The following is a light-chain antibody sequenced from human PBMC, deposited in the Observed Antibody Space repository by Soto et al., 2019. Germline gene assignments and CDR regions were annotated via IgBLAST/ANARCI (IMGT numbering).Light chain of an antibody. V-gene: IGLV2-11*01. CDR2: DVS. J-gene: IGLJ1*01. CDR1: SSDVGGYNY. Sequence: QSALTQPRSVSGSPGQSVTISCTGTSSDVGGYNYVSWYQQHPGKAPKLMIYDVSKRPSGVPDRFSGSKSGNTASLTISGLQAEDEADYYCCSYAGSYPSYVFGTWTKLTV. CDR3: CSYAGSYPSYV.